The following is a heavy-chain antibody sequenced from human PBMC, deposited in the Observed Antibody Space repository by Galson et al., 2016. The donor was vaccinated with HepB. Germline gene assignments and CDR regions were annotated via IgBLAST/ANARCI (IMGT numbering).Heavy chain of an antibody. V-gene: IGHV3-48*01. CDR1: GFTFSSYA. D-gene: IGHD5-18*01. CDR3: ARGVDTASNWFDP. CDR2: ISTNGATI. J-gene: IGHJ5*02. Sequence: SLRLSCAASGFTFSSYAMSWVRQAPGKGLESISYISTNGATIHYADSVKGRFTVSRDNAKNSLYLQMNGLRAADTAVYYCARGVDTASNWFDPWGQGTLVTVSS.